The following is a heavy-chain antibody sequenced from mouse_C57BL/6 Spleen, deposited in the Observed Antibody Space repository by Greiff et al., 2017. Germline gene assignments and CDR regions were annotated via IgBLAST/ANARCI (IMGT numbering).Heavy chain of an antibody. J-gene: IGHJ2*01. CDR1: GYAFSSYW. V-gene: IGHV1-80*01. CDR2: IYPGDGDT. CDR3: AGYYYGSSSVFDY. D-gene: IGHD1-1*01. Sequence: VQLQQSGAELVKPGASVKISCKASGYAFSSYWMNWVKQRPGKGLEWIGQIYPGDGDTNYNGKFKGKATLTADKSSSTAYMQLSSLTSEDSAVYFCAGYYYGSSSVFDYWGQGTTLTVSS.